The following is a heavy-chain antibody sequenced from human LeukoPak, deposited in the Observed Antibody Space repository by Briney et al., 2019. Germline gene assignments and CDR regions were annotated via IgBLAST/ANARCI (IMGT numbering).Heavy chain of an antibody. J-gene: IGHJ3*02. CDR2: IYYTGST. CDR3: ARSTYYYDSSGYGVAFDI. Sequence: KPSETLSLTCTVSGGSISSSSYYWGWLRQPPGKGLEWIGSIYYTGSTNYNPSLKSRVTISVDTSKNQFSLKLSSVTAADTAVYYCARSTYYYDSSGYGVAFDIWGQGTMVTVSS. CDR1: GGSISSSSYY. V-gene: IGHV4-39*07. D-gene: IGHD3-22*01.